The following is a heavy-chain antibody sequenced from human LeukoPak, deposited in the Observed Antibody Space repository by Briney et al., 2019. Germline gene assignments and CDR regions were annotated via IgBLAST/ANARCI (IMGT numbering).Heavy chain of an antibody. CDR2: IKQDGSEK. CDR1: GFTFSSSW. Sequence: GGSLRLSCAASGFTFSSSWMSWVRQAPGKGLEWVANIKQDGSEKYYVDSVKGRFTISRDNAKNSLYLQMNNLRVEDTAIYYCARAYYDSWSGYYVYFDYWGQGTLVTVSS. D-gene: IGHD3-3*01. J-gene: IGHJ4*02. CDR3: ARAYYDSWSGYYVYFDY. V-gene: IGHV3-7*01.